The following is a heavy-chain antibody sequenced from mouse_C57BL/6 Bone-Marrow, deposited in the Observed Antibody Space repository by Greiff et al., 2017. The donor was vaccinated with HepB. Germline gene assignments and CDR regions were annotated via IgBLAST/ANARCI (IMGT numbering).Heavy chain of an antibody. V-gene: IGHV5-12*01. CDR1: GFTFSDYY. D-gene: IGHD2-3*01. J-gene: IGHJ3*01. CDR3: ASSYDGYPAWFAY. CDR2: ISNGGGST. Sequence: EVKLVESGGGLVQPGGSLKLSCAASGFTFSDYYMYWVRQTPEKRLEWVAYISNGGGSTYYPDTVKGRFTISRDNAKNTLYLQMSRLKSEDTAMYYCASSYDGYPAWFAYWGQGTLVTVSA.